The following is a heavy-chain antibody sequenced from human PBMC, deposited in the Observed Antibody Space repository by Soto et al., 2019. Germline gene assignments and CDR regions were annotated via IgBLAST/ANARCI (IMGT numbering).Heavy chain of an antibody. Sequence: QVQLVQSGAEVKKPGASVKVSCKASGYTFTSYAMHWVRQAPGQRLEWMGWINAGNGNTKYSQKFQGRVTITRDTSVSPAYMELSSLRSEDTAVYYCARGFAGPWGWFDPWGQGTLVTVSS. D-gene: IGHD7-27*01. J-gene: IGHJ5*02. V-gene: IGHV1-3*01. CDR1: GYTFTSYA. CDR2: INAGNGNT. CDR3: ARGFAGPWGWFDP.